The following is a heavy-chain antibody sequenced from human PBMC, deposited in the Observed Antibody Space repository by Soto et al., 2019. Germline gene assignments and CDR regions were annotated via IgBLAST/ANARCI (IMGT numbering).Heavy chain of an antibody. CDR3: ARDIGGSGSYNDY. J-gene: IGHJ4*02. D-gene: IGHD1-26*01. CDR1: GYSFTSYG. Sequence: ASVKVSCKASGYSFTSYGISWVRQAPGQGLEWMGGIIPIFGTANYAQKFQGRVTITADESTSTAYMELSSLRSDDTAVYYCARDIGGSGSYNDYWGQGTLVTVSS. CDR2: IIPIFGTA. V-gene: IGHV1-69*13.